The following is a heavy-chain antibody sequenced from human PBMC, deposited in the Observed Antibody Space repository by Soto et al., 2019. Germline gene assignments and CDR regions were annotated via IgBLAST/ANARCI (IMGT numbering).Heavy chain of an antibody. D-gene: IGHD3-10*01. J-gene: IGHJ4*02. CDR3: ARSAWFGELSNAYYFDY. CDR2: IYYSGST. V-gene: IGHV4-31*03. Sequence: SETLSLTCTVSGGSISSGGYYWSWIRQHPGKGLEWIGYIYYSGSTYYNPSLKSRVTISVDTSKNQFSLKLSSVTAADTAVYYCARSAWFGELSNAYYFDYWGQGTLVTVSS. CDR1: GGSISSGGYY.